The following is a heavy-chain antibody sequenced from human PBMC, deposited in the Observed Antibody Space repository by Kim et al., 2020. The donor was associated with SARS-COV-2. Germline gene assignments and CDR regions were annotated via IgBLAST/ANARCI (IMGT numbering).Heavy chain of an antibody. CDR3: VREGGRKGHSDGFDV. J-gene: IGHJ3*01. V-gene: IGHV3-33*01. CDR2: IWYDGSNK. CDR1: GFIFSSYG. D-gene: IGHD3-16*01. Sequence: GGSLRLSCAASGFIFSSYGMHWVRQAPGKGLEWVAVIWYDGSNKDYAESVKGRFSISRDNSKNTLYLQMNSLRAEDTAVYYCVREGGRKGHSDGFDVWGQGTVVTVSS.